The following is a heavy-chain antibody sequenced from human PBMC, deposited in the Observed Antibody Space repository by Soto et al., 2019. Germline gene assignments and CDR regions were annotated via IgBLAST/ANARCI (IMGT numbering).Heavy chain of an antibody. CDR3: ARSPGIAVADY. CDR1: GYTFTSYA. V-gene: IGHV1-3*05. Sequence: QVQLVQSGAEEKKPGASVKVSCKASGYTFTSYAMHWVRQAPGQRLEWMGWINAGNGNTKYSQKFQGRVTITRDTSASTAYMDLSSLRSEDTAVYYWARSPGIAVADYWGQGTLVTVSS. J-gene: IGHJ4*02. CDR2: INAGNGNT. D-gene: IGHD6-19*01.